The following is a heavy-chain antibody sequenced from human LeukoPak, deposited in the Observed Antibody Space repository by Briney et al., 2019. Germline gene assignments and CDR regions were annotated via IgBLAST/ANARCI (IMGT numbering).Heavy chain of an antibody. J-gene: IGHJ4*02. CDR2: ISTSNSYI. CDR3: ARGGSSWYYFDY. V-gene: IGHV3-21*01. D-gene: IGHD6-13*01. Sequence: GGSLRLSCAASGFTFNSYPMNWVRQAPGRGLEWVSFISTSNSYIYYADSVKGRFTVSRDNAKNSLYLQMNSLSPEDTAVYYCARGGSSWYYFDYWGQGTLVTVSS. CDR1: GFTFNSYP.